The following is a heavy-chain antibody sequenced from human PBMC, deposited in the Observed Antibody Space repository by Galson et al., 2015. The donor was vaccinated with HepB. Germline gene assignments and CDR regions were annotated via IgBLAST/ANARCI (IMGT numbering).Heavy chain of an antibody. CDR2: ISGSGGST. D-gene: IGHD2-15*01. CDR3: AKSPDIVVVVAAPPFDY. J-gene: IGHJ4*02. CDR1: GFTFSSYA. Sequence: SLRLSCAASGFTFSSYAMSWVRQAPGKGLEWVSAISGSGGSTYYADSVKGRFTISRDNSKNTLYLQMNSLRAEDTAVYYCAKSPDIVVVVAAPPFDYWAQGTLVTVSS. V-gene: IGHV3-23*01.